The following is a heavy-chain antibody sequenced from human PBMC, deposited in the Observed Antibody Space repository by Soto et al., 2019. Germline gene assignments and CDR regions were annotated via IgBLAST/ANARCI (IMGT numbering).Heavy chain of an antibody. CDR3: ARAPTGDWHHFDP. CDR1: GGTFSSYA. J-gene: IGHJ5*02. D-gene: IGHD3-16*01. Sequence: ASVKVSCKASGGTFSSYAISWVRQAPGQGLEWMGGIIPIFGTANYAQKFQGRVTTTADESTSTAYMELSSLRSEDTAVYYCARAPTGDWHHFDPWGQGTLVTVSS. V-gene: IGHV1-69*13. CDR2: IIPIFGTA.